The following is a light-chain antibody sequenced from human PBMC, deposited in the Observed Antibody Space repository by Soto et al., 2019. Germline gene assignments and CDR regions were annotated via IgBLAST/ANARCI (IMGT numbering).Light chain of an antibody. J-gene: IGKJ1*01. V-gene: IGKV3-15*01. CDR3: QQFNTYPRT. Sequence: EIVMTQSPAPLSVSPGDRVTLSCRASQSVSTNLAWYQQKPGQAPRLLIYGASTRATGIPARFSGSGFGTDFTLTISSLQSEDCAVYYCQQFNTYPRTFGQGTKVEIK. CDR2: GAS. CDR1: QSVSTN.